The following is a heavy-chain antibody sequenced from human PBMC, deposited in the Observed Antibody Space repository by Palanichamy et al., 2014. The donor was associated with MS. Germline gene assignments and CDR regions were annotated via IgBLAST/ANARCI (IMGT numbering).Heavy chain of an antibody. V-gene: IGHV1-8*01. Sequence: QVQLVQSGAEVKNPGASVKVSCKASGCTFTSYDINWVRQATGQGLEWMGWMNPNSGNTGYAQKFQGRVAMTRNNSISTAYMELTSLTSEDTAVYYCARSSVAVVGKDYWGQGTLVTVSS. CDR2: MNPNSGNT. CDR3: ARSSVAVVGKDY. D-gene: IGHD6-19*01. CDR1: GCTFTSYD. J-gene: IGHJ4*02.